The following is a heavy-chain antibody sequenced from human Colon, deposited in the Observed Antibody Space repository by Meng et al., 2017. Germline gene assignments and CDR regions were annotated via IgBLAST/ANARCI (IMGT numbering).Heavy chain of an antibody. CDR3: AEGCTRYR. CDR1: GGSSSLGGFY. D-gene: IGHD1-26*01. J-gene: IGHJ4*02. Sequence: SETLSLTCTVSGGSSSLGGFYWNWIRQFPGKGLEWIGYIYYSGTTYYNPSLKSRATFSVDSSKRQFSLKLSSVTAADTAVYVCAEGCTRYRWGQGKLVTVSS. V-gene: IGHV4-31*03. CDR2: IYYSGTT.